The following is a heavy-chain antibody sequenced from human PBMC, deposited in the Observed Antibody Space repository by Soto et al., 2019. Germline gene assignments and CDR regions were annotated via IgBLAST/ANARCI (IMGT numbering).Heavy chain of an antibody. Sequence: GGSLRLSCAASGFTFNTYGMHWVRQAPGEGLEWVAVIAYYGTNKYYRDSVKGRFTVSRDNSKNTLYLLMNSLRPEDTAVYYCAKVSDRHYAMDVWGQGTTVTVSS. V-gene: IGHV3-30*18. CDR1: GFTFNTYG. CDR3: AKVSDRHYAMDV. CDR2: IAYYGTNK. J-gene: IGHJ6*02.